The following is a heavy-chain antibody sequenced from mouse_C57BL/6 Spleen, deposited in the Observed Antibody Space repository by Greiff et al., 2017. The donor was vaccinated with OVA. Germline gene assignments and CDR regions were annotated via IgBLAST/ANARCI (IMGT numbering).Heavy chain of an antibody. J-gene: IGHJ4*01. Sequence: QVQLKQSGAELARPGASVKLSCKASGYTFTSYGISWVKQRTGQGLEWIGEIYPRSGNTYYNEKFKGKATLTADKSSSTAYMELRSLTSEDSAVYFCTDGYSHAMDYWGQGTSVTVSS. CDR3: TDGYSHAMDY. CDR1: GYTFTSYG. V-gene: IGHV1-81*01. CDR2: IYPRSGNT. D-gene: IGHD2-3*01.